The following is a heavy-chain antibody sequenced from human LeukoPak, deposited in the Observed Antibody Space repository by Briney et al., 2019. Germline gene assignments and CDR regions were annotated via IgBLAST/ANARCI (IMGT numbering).Heavy chain of an antibody. CDR2: INPSGGST. CDR3: AREGMSEHQLVPANWFDP. Sequence: ASVKVSCKESGYTFTSYYMHWVRQTPRQGLEWMGIINPSGGSTSYAQKFQGRVTMTRDTSTSTVYMELSSLRSEDTAVYYCAREGMSEHQLVPANWFDPWGQGTLVTVSS. V-gene: IGHV1-46*01. J-gene: IGHJ5*02. D-gene: IGHD6-13*01. CDR1: GYTFTSYY.